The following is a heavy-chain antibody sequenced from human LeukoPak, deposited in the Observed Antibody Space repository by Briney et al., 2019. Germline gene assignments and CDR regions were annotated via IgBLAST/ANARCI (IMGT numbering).Heavy chain of an antibody. CDR1: GGSIGTYY. D-gene: IGHD3-10*01. V-gene: IGHV4-59*08. Sequence: SETLSLTCTVSGGSIGTYYWSWVRQSPGTGLEWIGYIYVTGTRYNPYLQSRVTISVDRSRNQFFLKMTSVTAADTAVYYCARQGGSWRCLVWFDPWGQGTLVTVSS. CDR3: ARQGGSWRCLVWFDP. CDR2: IYVTGT. J-gene: IGHJ5*02.